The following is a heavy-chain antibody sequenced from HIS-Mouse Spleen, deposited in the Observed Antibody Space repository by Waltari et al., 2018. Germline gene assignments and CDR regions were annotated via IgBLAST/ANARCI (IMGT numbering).Heavy chain of an antibody. CDR3: AREIPYSSSWYDWYFDL. CDR1: GGSISSSSYY. V-gene: IGHV4-39*07. CDR2: IYYSGGT. Sequence: QLQLQESGPGLVKPSETLSLTCAVPGGSISSSSYYWGWIHQPPGKGLECIGSIYYSGGTSYNPSLKSRVTISVDTSKNQFSLKLSSVTAADTAVYYCAREIPYSSSWYDWYFDLWGRGTLVTVSS. D-gene: IGHD6-13*01. J-gene: IGHJ2*01.